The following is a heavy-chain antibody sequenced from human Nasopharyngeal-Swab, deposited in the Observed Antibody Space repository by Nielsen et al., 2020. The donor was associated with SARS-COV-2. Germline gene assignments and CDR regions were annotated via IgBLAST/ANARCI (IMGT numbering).Heavy chain of an antibody. V-gene: IGHV4-4*02. CDR2: IYHSGST. J-gene: IGHJ6*02. CDR3: VRGKTGILEWLLPDEMSYGMDV. D-gene: IGHD3-3*01. Sequence: WIRQPPGKGLEWIGEIYHSGSTNYNPSLKSRVTISVDKSKNQFSLKLSSVTAADTAVYYCVRGKTGILEWLLPDEMSYGMDVWGQGTTVTVSS.